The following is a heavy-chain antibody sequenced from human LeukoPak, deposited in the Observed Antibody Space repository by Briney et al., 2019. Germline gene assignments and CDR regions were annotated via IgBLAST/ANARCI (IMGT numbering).Heavy chain of an antibody. V-gene: IGHV3-23*01. J-gene: IGHJ4*02. Sequence: GRSLRLSCAASGFTFSSYGMHWVRQAPGKGLEWVSAISGSGGSTYYADSVKGRFTISRDNSKNTLYLQMNSLRAEDTAVYYCAKGFSGSYYKVFDYWGQGTLVTVSS. CDR3: AKGFSGSYYKVFDY. CDR2: ISGSGGST. CDR1: GFTFSSYG. D-gene: IGHD1-26*01.